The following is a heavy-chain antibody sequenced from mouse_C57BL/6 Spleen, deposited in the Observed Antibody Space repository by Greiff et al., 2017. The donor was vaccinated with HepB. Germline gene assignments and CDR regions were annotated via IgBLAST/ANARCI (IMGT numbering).Heavy chain of an antibody. CDR2: IYPGDGDT. CDR3: ARWQLGMNWYFDV. D-gene: IGHD4-1*02. J-gene: IGHJ1*03. Sequence: QVQLQQSGAELVKPGASVKISCKASGYAFSSYWMNWVKQRPGKGLEWIGQIYPGDGDTNYNGKFKGKATLTADKSSSTAYMQRSSLTSEDSAVYFCARWQLGMNWYFDVWGTGTTVTVSS. V-gene: IGHV1-80*01. CDR1: GYAFSSYW.